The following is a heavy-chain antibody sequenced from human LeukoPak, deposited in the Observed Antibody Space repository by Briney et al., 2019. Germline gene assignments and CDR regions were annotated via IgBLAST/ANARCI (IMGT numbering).Heavy chain of an antibody. D-gene: IGHD6-13*01. CDR1: GFTFSSYW. J-gene: IGHJ4*02. CDR3: AKSWGIAAAGRGQYFDY. CDR2: ISYDGSNK. V-gene: IGHV3-30*18. Sequence: GGSLRLSCAASGFTFSSYWMSWVRQAPGKGLEWVAVISYDGSNKYYADSVKGRFTISRDNSKNTLYLQMNSLRAEDTAVYYCAKSWGIAAAGRGQYFDYWGQGTLVTVSS.